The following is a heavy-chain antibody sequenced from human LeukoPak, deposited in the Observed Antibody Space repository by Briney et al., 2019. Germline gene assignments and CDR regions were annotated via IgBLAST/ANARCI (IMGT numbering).Heavy chain of an antibody. CDR3: AREVFSGGWFQFDP. CDR1: GFTFSSYS. D-gene: IGHD6-19*01. V-gene: IGHV3-53*01. J-gene: IGHJ5*02. Sequence: GGSLRLSCAASGFTFSSYSMHWVRQAPGKGLEWVSVIYPSGSTHYGDAVKGRFTISRDNFKSAVFLEMSSVTDEDTAVYYCAREVFSGGWFQFDPWGQGTLVTVSS. CDR2: IYPSGST.